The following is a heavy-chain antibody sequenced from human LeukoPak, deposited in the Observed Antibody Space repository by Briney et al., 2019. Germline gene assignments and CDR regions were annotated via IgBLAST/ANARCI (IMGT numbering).Heavy chain of an antibody. CDR2: IYASGST. V-gene: IGHV4-4*07. CDR1: GGSISIYH. D-gene: IGHD6-19*01. J-gene: IGHJ4*02. Sequence: SETLSLTCTVWGGSISIYHWTWIRQPAGKCLAWIGRIYASGSTNYNPSLKSRVTMSIDTSNNQFSLNLTSVTAADTAVYYCAREVNGWFEKGDWGQGTLVTVSS. CDR3: AREVNGWFEKGD.